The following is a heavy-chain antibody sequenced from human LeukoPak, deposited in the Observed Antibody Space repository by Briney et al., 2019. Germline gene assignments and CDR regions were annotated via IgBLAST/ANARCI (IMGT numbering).Heavy chain of an antibody. D-gene: IGHD3-22*01. Sequence: PSETLSLTRTVSGGSISSYYWSWIRQPPGKGLEGIGYIYYSGSTNYNPSLKSRVTISVDTSKNQFSLKLSSVTAADTAVYYCARHPPSYYYDSSGYPGAPSDIWGQGTMVTVSS. CDR2: IYYSGST. CDR1: GGSISSYY. CDR3: ARHPPSYYYDSSGYPGAPSDI. V-gene: IGHV4-59*08. J-gene: IGHJ3*02.